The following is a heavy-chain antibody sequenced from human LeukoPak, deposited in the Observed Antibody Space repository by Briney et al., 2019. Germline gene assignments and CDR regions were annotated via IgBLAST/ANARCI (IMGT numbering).Heavy chain of an antibody. Sequence: SETLSLTCTVSGGSISSYYWSWIRQPPGKGRAGIGYIYYSGSTNYNPSLKSRVTISVDTSKNQFSLKLSSVAAADTAVYYCATYCSGGSCYGYWGQGTLVTVSS. D-gene: IGHD2-15*01. CDR1: GGSISSYY. J-gene: IGHJ4*02. CDR2: IYYSGST. CDR3: ATYCSGGSCYGY. V-gene: IGHV4-59*01.